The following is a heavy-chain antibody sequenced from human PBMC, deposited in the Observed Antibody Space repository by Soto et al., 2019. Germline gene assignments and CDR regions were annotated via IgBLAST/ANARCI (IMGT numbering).Heavy chain of an antibody. CDR1: GGTSSNFV. Sequence: QVQLVQSGAEVKKSGSSVKVSCKASGGTSSNFVITWVRQVPGQGLEWLGGILPMFGAVKYAEKFQDRLTITADRSTKTAAMELGSLRSEDTAVYYCARPYRSGYDRGNSYYHTMDVWGHGTTVTVS. V-gene: IGHV1-69*06. CDR2: ILPMFGAV. J-gene: IGHJ6*02. CDR3: ARPYRSGYDRGNSYYHTMDV. D-gene: IGHD3-3*01.